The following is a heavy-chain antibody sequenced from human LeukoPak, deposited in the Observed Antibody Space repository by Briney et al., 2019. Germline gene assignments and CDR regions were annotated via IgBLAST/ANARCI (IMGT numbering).Heavy chain of an antibody. CDR2: MNPNSGNT. CDR3: ARSSIAARPGGYYYYMDV. J-gene: IGHJ6*03. Sequence: ASVKASCKASGYTFTSYDINWVRQATGQGLEWMGWMNPNSGNTGYAQKFQGRVTMTRNTSISTAYMELSSLRSEDTAVYYCARSSIAARPGGYYYYMDVWGKGTTVTVSS. CDR1: GYTFTSYD. D-gene: IGHD6-6*01. V-gene: IGHV1-8*01.